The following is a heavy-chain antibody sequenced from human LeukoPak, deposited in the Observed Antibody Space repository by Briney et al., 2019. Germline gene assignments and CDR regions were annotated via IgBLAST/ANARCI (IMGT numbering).Heavy chain of an antibody. CDR1: GGSFSGYY. CDR3: ARGRRGKNWFDP. D-gene: IGHD3-10*01. V-gene: IGHV4-34*01. J-gene: IGHJ5*02. CDR2: INHSGST. Sequence: SETLSLTCAVYGGSFSGYYWSWIRQPPGKGLEWIGEINHSGSTNYSPSLKSRVTISVDTSKNQFSLKLSSVTAADTAVYYCARGRRGKNWFDPWGQGTLVTVSS.